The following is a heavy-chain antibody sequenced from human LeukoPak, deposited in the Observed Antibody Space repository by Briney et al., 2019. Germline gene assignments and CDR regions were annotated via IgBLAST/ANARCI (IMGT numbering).Heavy chain of an antibody. Sequence: SETLSLTCTVSGGSISSYYWSWIRQPAGKGLEWIGRIYTSGSTYYNPSLKSRVTISVDTSKNQFSLKLSSVTAADTAVYYCARVYDSSGYYYWDDWFDPWGQGTLVTVSS. CDR1: GGSISSYY. CDR3: ARVYDSSGYYYWDDWFDP. V-gene: IGHV4-4*07. D-gene: IGHD3-22*01. CDR2: IYTSGST. J-gene: IGHJ5*02.